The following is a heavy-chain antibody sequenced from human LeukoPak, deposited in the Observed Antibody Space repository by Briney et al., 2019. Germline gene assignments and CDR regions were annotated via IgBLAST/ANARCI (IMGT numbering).Heavy chain of an antibody. CDR2: IKSKTDGGTT. CDR1: GFTVSSNY. J-gene: IGHJ1*01. Sequence: GGSLRLSCAASGFTVSSNYMSWVRQAPGKGLEWVGRIKSKTDGGTTDYAAPVKGRFTISRDDSKNTLYLQMNSLKTEDTAVYYCTYYYDSSGYSVWGYLQHWGQGTLVTVSS. V-gene: IGHV3-15*01. CDR3: TYYYDSSGYSVWGYLQH. D-gene: IGHD3-22*01.